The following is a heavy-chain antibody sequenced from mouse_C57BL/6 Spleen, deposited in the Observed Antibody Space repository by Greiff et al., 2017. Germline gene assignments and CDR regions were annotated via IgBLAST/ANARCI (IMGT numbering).Heavy chain of an antibody. CDR3: ARFSHEYDKAWFGY. CDR2: IHPNSGST. Sequence: QVQLQQPGAELVKPGASVKLSCKASGYTFTSYWMPWVKQRPGQGLEWIGMIHPNSGSTNYNEKFKSKATLTVDKSSSTAYMQLSSLTSEDSAVYYCARFSHEYDKAWFGYWGQGTLVTVSA. J-gene: IGHJ3*01. D-gene: IGHD2-4*01. CDR1: GYTFTSYW. V-gene: IGHV1-64*01.